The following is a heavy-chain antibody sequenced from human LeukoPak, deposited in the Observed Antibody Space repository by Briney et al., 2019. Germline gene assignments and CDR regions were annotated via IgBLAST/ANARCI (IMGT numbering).Heavy chain of an antibody. CDR2: IHYSTTT. Sequence: SETLSPTCSVSGFSLSTGYFWGWIRPPPGRGLEWIGSIHYSTTTYYNPALESRVTISVRASKNRLSLKLDSVTAADTAVYYCVREGFGEGLRLSYAFDMWGQGTVVTVSS. J-gene: IGHJ3*02. CDR3: VREGFGEGLRLSYAFDM. CDR1: GFSLSTGYF. V-gene: IGHV4-38-2*02. D-gene: IGHD3-10*01.